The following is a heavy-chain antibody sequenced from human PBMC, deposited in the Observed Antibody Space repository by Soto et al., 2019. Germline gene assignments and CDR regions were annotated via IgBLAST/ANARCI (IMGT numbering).Heavy chain of an antibody. CDR2: IYYSGST. Sequence: PSETLSLTCTVSGGSISSGDYYWSWIRQPPGKGLEWIGYIYYSGSTYYNPSLKSRVTISVDTSKNQFSLKLSSVTAADTAVYYCASSLIRGYCSSTSCYQKYYYGMDVWGQGTTVTVSS. V-gene: IGHV4-30-4*01. D-gene: IGHD2-2*01. CDR1: GGSISSGDYY. CDR3: ASSLIRGYCSSTSCYQKYYYGMDV. J-gene: IGHJ6*02.